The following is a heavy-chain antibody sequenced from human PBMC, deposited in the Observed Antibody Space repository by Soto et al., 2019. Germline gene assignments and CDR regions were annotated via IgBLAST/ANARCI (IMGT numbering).Heavy chain of an antibody. Sequence: QVHLVQSGAEVKKPGASVNVSCQASGSITNHHMHWLRQAPGQGLEWVGIFNPSGLSTTYAQKFQGRVTITRDTSTSTVYMELSSLTSEDTAVYFCAKVTHRGPIAVAGPLGSWGQGTLVIVSS. CDR1: GSITNHH. J-gene: IGHJ4*02. CDR3: AKVTHRGPIAVAGPLGS. CDR2: FNPSGLST. D-gene: IGHD6-19*01. V-gene: IGHV1-46*01.